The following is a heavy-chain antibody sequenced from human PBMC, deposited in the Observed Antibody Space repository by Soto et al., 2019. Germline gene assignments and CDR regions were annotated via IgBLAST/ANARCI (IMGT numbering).Heavy chain of an antibody. Sequence: QVQLVQSGAEVKKSGASVKVSCKASGYTFPSYGISWVRQAPGQGLEWMGWISAYNGNTNYAQNLQGRVTMTTDTSTTTAYVELGSLRSDDTAVYYCARAISSDSGNLLRFDYWGQGTLVTVSS. CDR3: ARAISSDSGNLLRFDY. V-gene: IGHV1-18*01. CDR2: ISAYNGNT. D-gene: IGHD1-26*01. J-gene: IGHJ4*02. CDR1: GYTFPSYG.